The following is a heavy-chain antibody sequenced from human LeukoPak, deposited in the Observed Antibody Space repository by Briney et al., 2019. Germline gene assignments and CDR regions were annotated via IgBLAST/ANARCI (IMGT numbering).Heavy chain of an antibody. D-gene: IGHD3-22*01. V-gene: IGHV4-59*01. Sequence: SETLSLTCTVSGGSISSYYWSWIRQPPGKGLEWSGYIYYSGSTNYNPSLKSRVTISVDTSKNQFSLKLSSVTAADTAVYYCARWKYYYDSSGYYYRGFDYWGQGTLVTVSS. J-gene: IGHJ4*02. CDR1: GGSISSYY. CDR3: ARWKYYYDSSGYYYRGFDY. CDR2: IYYSGST.